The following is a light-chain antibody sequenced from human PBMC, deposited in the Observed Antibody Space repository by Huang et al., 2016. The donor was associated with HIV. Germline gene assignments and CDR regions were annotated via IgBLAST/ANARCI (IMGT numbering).Light chain of an antibody. Sequence: DIVMTQSPLSLPVTPGEPASISCRSSESLLHSTGYDYVDWYLQRPGQSPQLLIYLGSNRASGVPDRFSGSGSGTDFTLKISRVEAEDVGIYYCMQTLQTPFTFGGGSKVEIK. CDR2: LGS. CDR3: MQTLQTPFT. J-gene: IGKJ4*01. V-gene: IGKV2-28*01. CDR1: ESLLHSTGYDY.